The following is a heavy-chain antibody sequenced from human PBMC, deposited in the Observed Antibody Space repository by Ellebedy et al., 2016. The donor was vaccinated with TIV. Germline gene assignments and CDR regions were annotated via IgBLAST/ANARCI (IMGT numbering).Heavy chain of an antibody. CDR1: GFTFSSYA. CDR3: AKGRGGGSDSSAPRYYFDY. D-gene: IGHD3-22*01. Sequence: GESLKISCAASGFTFSSYAMRWVRQAPGKGLEWVSTISSTGSRTYYADPVTGRFIISRDNSKKTLYLQMNSLRAEDTAVYYCAKGRGGGSDSSAPRYYFDYWGLGTLVTVSS. CDR2: ISSTGSRT. J-gene: IGHJ4*02. V-gene: IGHV3-23*01.